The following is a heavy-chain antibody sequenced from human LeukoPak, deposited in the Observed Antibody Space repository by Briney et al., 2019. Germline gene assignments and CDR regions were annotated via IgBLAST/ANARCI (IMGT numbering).Heavy chain of an antibody. CDR1: GFTFNSHG. CDR3: AKVQSYYGILTGDPFDY. CDR2: IVYDGGYK. J-gene: IGHJ4*02. V-gene: IGHV3-30*02. Sequence: GGSLRLSCAASGFTFNSHGMRWVRQGPGKGPEWVAFIVYDGGYKYYADSVKGRFTISRDNSKNTLFLQMNSLRTEDTAVYYCAKVQSYYGILTGDPFDYWGQGTLVTVSS. D-gene: IGHD3-9*01.